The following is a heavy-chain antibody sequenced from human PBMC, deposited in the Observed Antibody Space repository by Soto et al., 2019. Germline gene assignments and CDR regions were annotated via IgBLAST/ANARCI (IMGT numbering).Heavy chain of an antibody. Sequence: EVQLVESGGGLIQPGGSLRLSCAASGFTVSSNYMNWVRQAPGKGLEWVSVIYSGGSTYYADSVKGRFTISRDNSKNTLYLQMNSLRAEDTAVYYCARASVLGALAFDYWGQGTLVTVSS. CDR1: GFTVSSNY. V-gene: IGHV3-53*01. CDR3: ARASVLGALAFDY. D-gene: IGHD1-1*01. J-gene: IGHJ4*02. CDR2: IYSGGST.